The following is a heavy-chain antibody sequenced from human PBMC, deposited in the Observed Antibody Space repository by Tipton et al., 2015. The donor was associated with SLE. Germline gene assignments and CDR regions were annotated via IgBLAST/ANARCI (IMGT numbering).Heavy chain of an antibody. D-gene: IGHD6-6*01. Sequence: TLSLTCAAYGGSFSVYYWSWIRQPPEKGLEWIGEINHSGSTNYNPSLKSRVTISVDTSKNQFSLKLSSVTAADTAVYYCARGRRVPAARLYWYMDVWGKGTTVTVSS. CDR2: INHSGST. V-gene: IGHV4-34*01. J-gene: IGHJ6*03. CDR1: GGSFSVYY. CDR3: ARGRRVPAARLYWYMDV.